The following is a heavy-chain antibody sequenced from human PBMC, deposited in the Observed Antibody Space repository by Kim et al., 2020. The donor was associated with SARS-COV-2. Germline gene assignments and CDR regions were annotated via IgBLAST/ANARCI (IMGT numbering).Heavy chain of an antibody. CDR1: GFTFSSYS. V-gene: IGHV3-21*01. CDR3: ARDLQSEFYDILTGYYNARPSKGMEV. J-gene: IGHJ6*04. Sequence: GGSLRLSCAASGFTFSSYSMNWVRQAPGKGLEWVSSISTSSSYIYYADSVKGRFTISRDNAKNSLYLQMNSLRAEDTAVYYCARDLQSEFYDILTGYYNARPSKGMEVWGEGATGTVSS. D-gene: IGHD3-9*01. CDR2: ISTSSSYI.